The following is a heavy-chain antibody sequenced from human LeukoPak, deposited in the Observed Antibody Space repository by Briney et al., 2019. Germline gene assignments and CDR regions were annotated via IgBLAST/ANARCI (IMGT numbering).Heavy chain of an antibody. CDR2: ISSSGGST. J-gene: IGHJ4*02. CDR1: GFTFSDYY. Sequence: GGSLRLSCAASGFTFSDYYMSWIRQAPGKGLEWVSYISSSGGSTYYADSVKGRFTISRDNAKNSVYLQMNSLRAEDTAVYYCSTGGYYFDYWGQGTPVTVSS. D-gene: IGHD3-16*01. CDR3: STGGYYFDY. V-gene: IGHV3-11*01.